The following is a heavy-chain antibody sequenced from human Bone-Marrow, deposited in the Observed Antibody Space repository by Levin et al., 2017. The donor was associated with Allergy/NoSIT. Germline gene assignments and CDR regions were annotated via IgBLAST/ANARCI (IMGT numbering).Heavy chain of an antibody. CDR1: GFTFSDFY. D-gene: IGHD6-19*01. V-gene: IGHV3-11*01. Sequence: GGSLRLSCVASGFTFSDFYLGWIRQAPGKGLEWISHINTRGSTMYYADSVKGRFTISRDNANNSLSLQMSSLRVEDTPMAYCVGQRGDGYSSGGFAGYWGQGTLVTVSS. CDR3: VGQRGDGYSSGGFAGY. J-gene: IGHJ4*02. CDR2: INTRGSTM.